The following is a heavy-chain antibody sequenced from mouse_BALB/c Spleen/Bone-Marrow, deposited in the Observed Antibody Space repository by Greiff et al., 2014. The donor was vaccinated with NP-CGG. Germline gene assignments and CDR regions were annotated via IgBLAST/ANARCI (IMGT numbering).Heavy chain of an antibody. D-gene: IGHD3-1*01. CDR2: INPNTGYT. J-gene: IGHJ2*01. CDR1: GYTFTSYW. CDR3: ARARCVRFRNYFDY. V-gene: IGHV1-7*01. Sequence: ESGAELAKPGASVKMSCKASGYTFTSYWMHWVKQRPGQGLEWIGYINPNTGYTEYNQKFKDKATLTADKSSSTAYMQLGSLTPADSAADYCARARCVRFRNYFDYWGLGTTVTVSS.